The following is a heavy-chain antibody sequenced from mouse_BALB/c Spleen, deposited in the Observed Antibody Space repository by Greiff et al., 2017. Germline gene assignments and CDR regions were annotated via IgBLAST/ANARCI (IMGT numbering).Heavy chain of an antibody. V-gene: IGHV5-12-1*01. D-gene: IGHD1-2*01. CDR1: GFAFSSYD. Sequence: VQLKESGGGLVKPGGSLKLSCAASGFAFSSYDMSWVRQTPEKRLEWVAYISSGGGSTYYPDTVKGRFTISRDNAKNTLYLQMSSLKSEDTAMYYCARLYYGYFAYWGQGTLVTVSA. J-gene: IGHJ3*01. CDR2: ISSGGGST. CDR3: ARLYYGYFAY.